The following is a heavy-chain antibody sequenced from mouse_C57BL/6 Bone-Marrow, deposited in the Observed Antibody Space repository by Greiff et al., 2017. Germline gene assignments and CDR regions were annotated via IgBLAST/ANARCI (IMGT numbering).Heavy chain of an antibody. D-gene: IGHD2-4*01. V-gene: IGHV14-4*01. CDR2: IDPENGDT. Sequence: VQLQQSGAELVRPGASVKLSCTASGFNIKDDYMHWVKQRPEQGLEWIGWIDPENGDTEYASKFQGKATITADTSSNTAYLQLSRLTSEDTAVYYCTNDYDWYFDVWGTGTTVTVSS. J-gene: IGHJ1*03. CDR1: GFNIKDDY. CDR3: TNDYDWYFDV.